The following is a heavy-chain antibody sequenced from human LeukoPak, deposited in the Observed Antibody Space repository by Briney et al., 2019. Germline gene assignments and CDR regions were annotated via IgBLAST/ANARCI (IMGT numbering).Heavy chain of an antibody. D-gene: IGHD3-10*01. CDR1: GFTFSSYG. CDR3: AKGEVLLWFGELLLWDY. Sequence: PGGSLRFSCAASGFTFSSYGMHWVRQAPGKGLEWVAVISYDGSNKYYADSVKGRFTISRDNSKNTLYLQMNSLRAEDTAVYYCAKGEVLLWFGELLLWDYWGQGTLVTVSS. V-gene: IGHV3-30*18. CDR2: ISYDGSNK. J-gene: IGHJ4*02.